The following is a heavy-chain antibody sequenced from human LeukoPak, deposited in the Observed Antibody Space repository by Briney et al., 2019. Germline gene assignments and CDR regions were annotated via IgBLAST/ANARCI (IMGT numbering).Heavy chain of an antibody. D-gene: IGHD3-22*01. CDR2: INHSGST. CDR3: ARVNSSGYYGTGLDY. Sequence: PSETLSLTCAVYGGSFSGYYWSWIRQPPGKGLEWIGEINHSGSTNYNPSLKSRVTISVGTSKNQFSLKLSSVTAADTAVYYCARVNSSGYYGTGLDYWGQGTLVTVSS. V-gene: IGHV4-34*01. CDR1: GGSFSGYY. J-gene: IGHJ4*02.